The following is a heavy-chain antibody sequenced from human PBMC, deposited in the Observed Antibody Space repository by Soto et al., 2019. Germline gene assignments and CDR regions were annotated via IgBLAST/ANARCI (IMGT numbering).Heavy chain of an antibody. D-gene: IGHD2-15*01. CDR2: ISYDGSNK. J-gene: IGHJ6*02. V-gene: IGHV3-30*18. Sequence: QVQLVESGGGVVQPGRSLRLSCAASGFTFSSYGMHWVRQAPGKGLEWVAVISYDGSNKYYADSVKGRFTISRDNSKNTLYLQMNSLRAEDTAVYYCAKSFVVAASEKAKYYYYGMDVWGQGTTVTVSS. CDR1: GFTFSSYG. CDR3: AKSFVVAASEKAKYYYYGMDV.